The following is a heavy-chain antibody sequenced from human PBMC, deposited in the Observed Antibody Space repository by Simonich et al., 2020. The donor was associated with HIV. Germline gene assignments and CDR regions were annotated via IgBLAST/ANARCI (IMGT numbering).Heavy chain of an antibody. CDR1: GGYLSHYY. Sequence: QVQLQQWGAGLLKPSEPLSLTCAVYGGYLSHYYWTWIRQPPGKGLEWIGDSIYGGGTYYNPSLKSRVTMSVNPSKNQFSLKLSSVTAADTAVYYCARSPSQYSSSWPYLGFWGQGTLVTVSS. CDR3: ARSPSQYSSSWPYLGF. J-gene: IGHJ4*02. CDR2: SIYGGGT. D-gene: IGHD6-13*01. V-gene: IGHV4-34*12.